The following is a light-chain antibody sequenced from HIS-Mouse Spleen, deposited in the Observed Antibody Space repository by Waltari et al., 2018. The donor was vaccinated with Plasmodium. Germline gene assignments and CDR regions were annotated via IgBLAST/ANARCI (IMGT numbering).Light chain of an antibody. CDR1: PLPKKY. Sequence: SYELTQPPSVSVSPGQTARIPCSGDPLPKKYAYWYQQKSGQAPGLVIYEDSKRPSGIPERFSGSSSGTMATLTISGAQVEDEADYYCYSTDSSGNHRVFGGGTKLTVL. CDR2: EDS. V-gene: IGLV3-10*01. CDR3: YSTDSSGNHRV. J-gene: IGLJ3*02.